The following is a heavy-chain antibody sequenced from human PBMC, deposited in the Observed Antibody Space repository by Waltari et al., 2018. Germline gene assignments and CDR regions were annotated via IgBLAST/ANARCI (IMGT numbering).Heavy chain of an antibody. J-gene: IGHJ4*02. CDR3: ARHGKAVLRVLYYFDY. CDR1: GGSISSSSYY. D-gene: IGHD3-3*01. V-gene: IGHV4-39*01. CDR2: IYYRGAP. Sequence: QLQLQESGPGLVKPSETLSLTCTVSGGSISSSSYYWGWIRQPPGKGLEWIGSIYYRGAPSSTRALKSRVTISVDTSKNQFSLKLSSVTAADTAVYYCARHGKAVLRVLYYFDYWGQGTLVTVSS.